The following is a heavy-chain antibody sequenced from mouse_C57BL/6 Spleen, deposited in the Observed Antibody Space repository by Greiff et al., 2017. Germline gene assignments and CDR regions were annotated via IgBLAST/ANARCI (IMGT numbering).Heavy chain of an antibody. CDR2: ISNLAYSI. CDR3: ARGADYGSSLYAMDY. J-gene: IGHJ4*01. V-gene: IGHV5-15*01. CDR1: GFTFSDYG. D-gene: IGHD1-1*01. Sequence: EVQLVESGGGLVQPGGSLKLSCAASGFTFSDYGMAWVRQAPRKGPEWVAFISNLAYSIYYADTVTGRFTISRENAKNTLYLEMSSLRSEDTAMYYCARGADYGSSLYAMDYWGQGTSVTVSS.